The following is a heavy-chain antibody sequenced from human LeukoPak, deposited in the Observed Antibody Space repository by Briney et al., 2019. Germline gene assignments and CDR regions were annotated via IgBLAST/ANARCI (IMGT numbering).Heavy chain of an antibody. J-gene: IGHJ3*02. D-gene: IGHD3-10*01. V-gene: IGHV1-18*01. CDR2: ISAYNGNT. CDR3: ARDSITMVRGVHRDAFDI. Sequence: ASVKVSCKASGYTFTSYGISWVRQAPGQGLEWMGWISAYNGNTNYAQKLQGRVTMTTDTSTSTAYMELRSLRSDDTAVYYCARDSITMVRGVHRDAFDIWGQGTMVTVSS. CDR1: GYTFTSYG.